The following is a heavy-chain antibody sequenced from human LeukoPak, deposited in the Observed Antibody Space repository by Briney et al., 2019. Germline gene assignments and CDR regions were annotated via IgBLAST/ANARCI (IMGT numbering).Heavy chain of an antibody. CDR3: ARSYYYDSSGPYRPYYFDY. CDR2: IYPGDSDT. J-gene: IGHJ4*02. V-gene: IGHV5-51*01. D-gene: IGHD3-22*01. Sequence: GESLKISCKGSGYSFTSYWIGWVRQMPGKGLEWMGIIYPGDSDTRYSPSFQGQVTISADKSISTAYLQWSSLKASDTAMYYCARSYYYDSSGPYRPYYFDYWGQGTLVTVSS. CDR1: GYSFTSYW.